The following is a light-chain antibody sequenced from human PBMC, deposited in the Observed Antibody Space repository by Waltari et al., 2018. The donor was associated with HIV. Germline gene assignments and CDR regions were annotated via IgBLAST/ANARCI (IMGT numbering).Light chain of an antibody. CDR3: QQYYRTPLT. CDR2: VAS. CDR1: QTLLYSSNNKNY. Sequence: DIVMTQSPDSLAVSLSERATVTRKARQTLLYSSNNKNYLAWYQHKPGQLPKLLIYVASTRQSGVPARFSGSGSGTNFSLTINNLQAEDVATYYCQQYYRTPLTFGGGTRV. J-gene: IGKJ4*01. V-gene: IGKV4-1*01.